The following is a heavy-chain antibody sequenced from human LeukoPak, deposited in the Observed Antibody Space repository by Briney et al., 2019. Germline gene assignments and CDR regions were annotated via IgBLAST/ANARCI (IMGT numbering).Heavy chain of an antibody. CDR1: GFTIRIYG. CDR2: IWYDGSNK. Sequence: GTSLRLSCAVSGFTIRIYGMHWVRQAPGKGLEWVAVIWYDGSNKYYVDSVKGRFTISRDNSKNTPYLQMNSLKVEDTAVYYCARDGGFPVAGKTHDPFHIWGQGTMVTVSS. CDR3: ARDGGFPVAGKTHDPFHI. V-gene: IGHV3-33*08. J-gene: IGHJ3*02. D-gene: IGHD6-19*01.